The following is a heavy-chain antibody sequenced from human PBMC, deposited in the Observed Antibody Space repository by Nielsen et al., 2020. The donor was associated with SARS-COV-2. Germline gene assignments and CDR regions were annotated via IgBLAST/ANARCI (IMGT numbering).Heavy chain of an antibody. Sequence: GGSLRLSCAASGFTFDDYAMHWVRQAPGKGLEWVSGISWNSGSIGYADSVKGRFTISRDNAKKSLYLQVNSLRDEDTAVYYCARDGSESSYYFDAWGQGTLVTVSS. D-gene: IGHD1-26*01. CDR1: GFTFDDYA. CDR2: ISWNSGSI. V-gene: IGHV3-9*01. CDR3: ARDGSESSYYFDA. J-gene: IGHJ4*02.